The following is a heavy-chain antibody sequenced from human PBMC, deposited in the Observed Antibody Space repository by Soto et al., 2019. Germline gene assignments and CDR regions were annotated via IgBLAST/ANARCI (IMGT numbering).Heavy chain of an antibody. CDR1: GFTFSSYA. V-gene: IGHV3-23*01. CDR3: ASDIPGVRYDGMDV. J-gene: IGHJ6*02. D-gene: IGHD2-2*01. Sequence: EVQLLESGGGLVQPGGSLRLSCAASGFTFSSYAMKWVRQAPGKGLEWVSLIGESGTPTYYADSVKGGFTISRDNSGNTLVLEMYGLRAEDTAVYYWASDIPGVRYDGMDVWGQGTTVTVSS. CDR2: IGESGTPT.